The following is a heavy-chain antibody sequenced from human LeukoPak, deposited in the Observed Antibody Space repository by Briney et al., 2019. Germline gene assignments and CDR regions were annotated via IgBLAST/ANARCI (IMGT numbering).Heavy chain of an antibody. V-gene: IGHV1-46*01. J-gene: IGHJ6*02. D-gene: IGHD3-22*01. CDR3: ARGGYYDSSGYEGPYYYYGMDV. CDR2: INPSGGST. CDR1: GYTFTSYY. Sequence: GASVKVSCKASGYTFTSYYMHWVRQAPGQGLEWMGIINPSGGSTSYAQKFQGRVTTTRDTSTSTVYMELSSLRSEDTAVYYCARGGYYDSSGYEGPYYYYGMDVWGQGTTVTVSS.